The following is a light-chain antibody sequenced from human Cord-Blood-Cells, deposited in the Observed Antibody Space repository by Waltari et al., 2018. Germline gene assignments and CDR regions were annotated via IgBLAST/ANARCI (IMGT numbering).Light chain of an antibody. CDR1: SSYGGGSNL. J-gene: IGLJ1*01. CDR2: EVS. CDR3: SSYAGSNNFV. V-gene: IGLV2-8*01. Sequence: QSALTQPPSASGSPGQSVTISCPASSSYGGGSNLSSWYQPHPGKAPKLIIFEVSKRPSGVPDRFSGYKSGNTASLTVSGLQAEDEADYYCSSYAGSNNFVFGTGTKVTVL.